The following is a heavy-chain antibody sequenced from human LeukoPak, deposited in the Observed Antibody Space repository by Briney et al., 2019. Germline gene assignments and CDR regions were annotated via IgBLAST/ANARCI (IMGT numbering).Heavy chain of an antibody. Sequence: PSQTLSLTCAISGDSVSRNSATWNWIRQSPLRGLEWLGRTYYRSKWYADYAESVKSRITINADTAKNQFSLQLNSVTPEDTAVYYCATYNMDVWGQGTTVTVSS. CDR1: GDSVSRNSAT. CDR2: TYYRSKWYA. D-gene: IGHD1-1*01. J-gene: IGHJ6*02. CDR3: ATYNMDV. V-gene: IGHV6-1*01.